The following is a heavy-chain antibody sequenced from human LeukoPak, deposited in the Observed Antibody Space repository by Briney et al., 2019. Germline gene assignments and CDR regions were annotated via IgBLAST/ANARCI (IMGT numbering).Heavy chain of an antibody. CDR2: ISACNGNT. Sequence: ATVKVSCKASGYTFTSYGISWVRQAPGQGLEWMGWISACNGNTNYAQKLQGRVTMTTDTSTSTAYMELRSLRSDDTAVYYCARDRLVTAIPLIYYYYYGMDVWGQGTTVTVSS. J-gene: IGHJ6*02. V-gene: IGHV1-18*01. CDR3: ARDRLVTAIPLIYYYYYGMDV. CDR1: GYTFTSYG. D-gene: IGHD2-21*02.